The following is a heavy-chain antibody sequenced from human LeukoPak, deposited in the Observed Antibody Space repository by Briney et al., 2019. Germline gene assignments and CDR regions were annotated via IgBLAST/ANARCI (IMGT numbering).Heavy chain of an antibody. J-gene: IGHJ4*02. CDR3: AKDYYGSGSYYPYFDY. D-gene: IGHD3-10*01. CDR2: ISYDGSNT. V-gene: IGHV3-30*18. Sequence: GRSLCPSRAVSGLAFCIFTMDWGRGGPGRGQVRVAAISYDGSNTYYADSVKGRFTISRDNSKNTLYVQMNSLRAEDTAVYYCAKDYYGSGSYYPYFDYWGQGTLVTVSS. CDR1: GLAFCIFT.